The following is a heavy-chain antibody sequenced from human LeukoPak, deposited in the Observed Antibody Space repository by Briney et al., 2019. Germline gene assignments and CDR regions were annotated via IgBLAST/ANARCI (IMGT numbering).Heavy chain of an antibody. V-gene: IGHV3-23*01. CDR2: ISGNAGRT. Sequence: GGSLRLPCPASGLTFRKYALSWVRQAPGKGLEWVSLISGNAGRTFYAVSQEARFPISRDISKNTLYPQMNSLRAEDTAVYYCAKDPDYYGSGSEDYWGQGTLVTVSS. D-gene: IGHD3-10*01. J-gene: IGHJ4*02. CDR3: AKDPDYYGSGSEDY. CDR1: GLTFRKYA.